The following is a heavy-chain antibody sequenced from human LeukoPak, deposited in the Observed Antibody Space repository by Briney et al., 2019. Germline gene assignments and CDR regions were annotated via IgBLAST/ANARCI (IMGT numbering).Heavy chain of an antibody. J-gene: IGHJ6*04. Sequence: LGGSLRLSCAASGLIFSSYGMHRVRQAPGKGLEWVAVISSDGNNTYYADSVKGRFTISRDNSKNTLYLQMDSLRAEDTAVYYCAKDSGSGRGLYYYGMDVWGKGTTVPVSS. D-gene: IGHD3-10*01. V-gene: IGHV3-30*18. CDR1: GLIFSSYG. CDR2: ISSDGNNT. CDR3: AKDSGSGRGLYYYGMDV.